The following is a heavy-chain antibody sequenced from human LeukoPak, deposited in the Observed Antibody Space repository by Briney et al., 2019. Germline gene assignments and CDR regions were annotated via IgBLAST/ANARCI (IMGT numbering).Heavy chain of an antibody. J-gene: IGHJ4*02. V-gene: IGHV1-69*13. D-gene: IGHD3-22*01. CDR3: AAYWLFLGNYFDY. CDR1: GGTFSSYA. Sequence: SVKVSCKASGGTFSSYAISWVRQAPGQGLEWMGGIIPIFGTANYAQKFQGRITITADESTSTAYMELSSLRSEDTAVYYCAAYWLFLGNYFDYWGQGTLVTVSS. CDR2: IIPIFGTA.